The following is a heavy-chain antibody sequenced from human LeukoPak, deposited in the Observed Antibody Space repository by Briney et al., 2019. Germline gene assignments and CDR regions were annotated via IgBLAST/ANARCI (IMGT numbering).Heavy chain of an antibody. D-gene: IGHD2-2*01. CDR3: ARDNLEASWGSPGDY. CDR2: INPNSGGT. CDR1: GYTFTDYY. V-gene: IGHV1-2*02. Sequence: ASVKVSSKASGYTFTDYYLHWVRQAPGQGLEWMGWINPNSGGTNYAQKFQGRVTLTRDTSMSTAYMENSRLTSDDTAVYYCARDNLEASWGSPGDYWGQGTLVTVSS. J-gene: IGHJ4*02.